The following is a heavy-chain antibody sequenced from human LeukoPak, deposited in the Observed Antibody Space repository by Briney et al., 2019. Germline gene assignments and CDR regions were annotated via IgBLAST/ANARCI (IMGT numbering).Heavy chain of an antibody. J-gene: IGHJ4*02. CDR1: GGSFSGYY. V-gene: IGHV4-34*01. D-gene: IGHD3-9*01. Sequence: SETLSLTCAVYGGSFSGYYWSWIRQPPGKGLEWIGEINHSGSTNYNPSLKSRVTISVDTSKNQFSLKLSSVTAADTAVYYCASSRDFVWPEPTWDYWGQGTLVTVSS. CDR3: ASSRDFVWPEPTWDY. CDR2: INHSGST.